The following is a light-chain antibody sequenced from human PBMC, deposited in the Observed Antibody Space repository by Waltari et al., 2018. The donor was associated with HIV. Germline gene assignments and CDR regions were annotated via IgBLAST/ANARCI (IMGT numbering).Light chain of an antibody. Sequence: DIQMTQSPSSVSASVGDQVTISCHATQGISNYLTWYQQKPGTAPHLLFYDASRLQGGVPSRFTGTVSGTYFTLTIINLQPVDFAVYYCQQASSFPHTFGGGTRV. CDR1: QGISNY. CDR2: DAS. CDR3: QQASSFPHT. V-gene: IGKV1-12*01. J-gene: IGKJ4*01.